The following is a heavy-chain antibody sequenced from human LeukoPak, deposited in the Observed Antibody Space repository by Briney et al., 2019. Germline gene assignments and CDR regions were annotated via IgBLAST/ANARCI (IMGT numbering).Heavy chain of an antibody. CDR3: ARDLDVGTGEEGY. V-gene: IGHV1-2*02. D-gene: IGHD7-27*01. Sequence: GPSVKVSCKASGYTFTGYYMHWVRQAPGQGLEWMGWINPNSGGTNYAQKFQGRVTMTRDTSISTAYMELSRLRSDDTAVYYCARDLDVGTGEEGYWGQGTLVTVSS. CDR1: GYTFTGYY. CDR2: INPNSGGT. J-gene: IGHJ4*02.